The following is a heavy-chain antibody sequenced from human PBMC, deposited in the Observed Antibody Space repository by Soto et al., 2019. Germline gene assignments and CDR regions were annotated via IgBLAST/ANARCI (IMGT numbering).Heavy chain of an antibody. CDR3: ARGPFFFQEEDGIRDCPPVSEFLLNRSSDL. V-gene: IGHV4-34*01. CDR2: INHSEST. J-gene: IGHJ2*01. Sequence: GEGLERIGEINHSESTNYNPALKSRVTRTLDTSKNQFSLKRSSVTAADTAVYYCARGPFFFQEEDGIRDCPPVSEFLLNRSSDL. D-gene: IGHD2-21*01.